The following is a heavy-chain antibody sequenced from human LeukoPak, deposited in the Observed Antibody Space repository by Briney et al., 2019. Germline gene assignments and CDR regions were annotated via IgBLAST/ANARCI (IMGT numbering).Heavy chain of an antibody. CDR2: IYYSGST. CDR3: ARELWFVNAPGSWLDL. Sequence: PSETLSLTCTVSGGSISSGGYYWSWIRQHPGKGLEWIGYIYYSGSTYYNPSLKSRVTISVDTSKNQFSLKLSSVTAADTAVYYCARELWFVNAPGSWLDLWGQGTLVTVSS. CDR1: GGSISSGGYY. D-gene: IGHD3-10*01. V-gene: IGHV4-31*03. J-gene: IGHJ5*02.